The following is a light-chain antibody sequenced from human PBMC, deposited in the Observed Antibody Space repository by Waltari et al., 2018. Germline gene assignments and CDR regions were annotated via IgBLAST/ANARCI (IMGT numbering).Light chain of an antibody. CDR1: QSVSSY. J-gene: IGKJ4*01. V-gene: IGKV3-11*01. CDR3: HQRSNWPLT. Sequence: EIVLTQSPATLSLSPGERATLSCRASQSVSSYLAWSQQKPGQAPRLLIYDASNRATGIPARFSGSGSGTDFTLTIRSLEPEDFAVYYCHQRSNWPLTFGGGTKVEIK. CDR2: DAS.